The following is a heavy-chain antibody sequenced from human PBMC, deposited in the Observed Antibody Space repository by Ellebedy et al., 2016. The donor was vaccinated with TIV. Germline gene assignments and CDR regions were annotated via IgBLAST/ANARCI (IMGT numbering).Heavy chain of an antibody. J-gene: IGHJ4*02. CDR3: ARTFEMATNPDY. D-gene: IGHD5-24*01. V-gene: IGHV3-33*01. CDR2: IWYDGSNK. Sequence: PGGSLRLSCAASGFTFSSYGMHWVRQAPGKGLEWVAVIWYDGSNKYYADSVKGRFTISRDNSKNTLYLQMNSLRAEDTAVYYCARTFEMATNPDYWGQGTLVTVSS. CDR1: GFTFSSYG.